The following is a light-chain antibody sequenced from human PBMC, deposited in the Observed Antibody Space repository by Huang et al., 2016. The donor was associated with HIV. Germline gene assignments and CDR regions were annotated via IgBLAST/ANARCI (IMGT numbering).Light chain of an antibody. Sequence: IQMTQSPTSLSASVGDRVSIACRASQRISTYLNWYQQKPGKAPKLLSSSASALHSGVPSRCSVSGSGTDFTLTIRGLQLDDFATYYCQQSYSALSSFGPGTRL. J-gene: IGKJ5*01. CDR1: QRISTY. CDR2: SAS. V-gene: IGKV1-39*01. CDR3: QQSYSALSS.